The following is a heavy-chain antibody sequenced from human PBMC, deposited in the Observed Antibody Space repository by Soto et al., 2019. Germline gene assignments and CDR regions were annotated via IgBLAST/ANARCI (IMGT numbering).Heavy chain of an antibody. CDR2: IYYSGST. V-gene: IGHV4-59*08. CDR3: ASDGSSNWFDP. Sequence: SETLSLTCTVSGGSISSYFWSWIWQPPGKGLEWIGYIYYSGSTNYNPSLKSRVTISVDTSKNQFSLKLSSVTAADTAVYCCASDGSSNWFDPWGQGTLVTVSS. J-gene: IGHJ5*02. CDR1: GGSISSYF. D-gene: IGHD1-1*01.